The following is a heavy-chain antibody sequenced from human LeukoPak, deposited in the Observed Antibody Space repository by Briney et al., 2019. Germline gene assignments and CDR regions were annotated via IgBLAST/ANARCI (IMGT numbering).Heavy chain of an antibody. V-gene: IGHV3-30*18. J-gene: IGHJ6*02. Sequence: GRSLRLSCAASGSTFNRFAMHRVRQAPGKGLEWVAVISYDGSDKYYADSVKGRFTISRDNSKNTLYLQMNSLRVEDTAVFYCAQGGSEIYYYYHGMDVWGQGTTVTVSS. CDR1: GSTFNRFA. D-gene: IGHD3-10*01. CDR2: ISYDGSDK. CDR3: AQGGSEIYYYYHGMDV.